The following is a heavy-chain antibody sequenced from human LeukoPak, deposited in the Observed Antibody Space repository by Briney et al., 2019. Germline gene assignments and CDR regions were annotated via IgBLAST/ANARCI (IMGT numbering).Heavy chain of an antibody. J-gene: IGHJ4*02. CDR2: IYYSGST. D-gene: IGHD3-22*01. V-gene: IGHV4-59*01. Sequence: SETLSLNCTVSGGSISSYYWSWIRQPPGKGLEWIGYIYYSGSTNYNPSLKSRVTISVDTSKNQFSLKLSSVTAADTAVYYCASIGYDSSGFDYWGQGTLVTVSS. CDR1: GGSISSYY. CDR3: ASIGYDSSGFDY.